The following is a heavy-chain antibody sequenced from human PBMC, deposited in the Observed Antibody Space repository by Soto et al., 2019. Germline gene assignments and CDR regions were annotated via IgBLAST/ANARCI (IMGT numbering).Heavy chain of an antibody. CDR3: AKEIVATKDYYYYYGMDV. CDR2: ISGSGGST. V-gene: IGHV3-23*01. Sequence: GGSLRLSCAASGFTFGEYAMDWVRQAPGKGLEWVSAISGSGGSTYYADSVKGRFTISRDNSKNTLYLQMNSLRAEDTAVYYCAKEIVATKDYYYYYGMDVWGQGTTVTVSS. CDR1: GFTFGEYA. J-gene: IGHJ6*02. D-gene: IGHD5-12*01.